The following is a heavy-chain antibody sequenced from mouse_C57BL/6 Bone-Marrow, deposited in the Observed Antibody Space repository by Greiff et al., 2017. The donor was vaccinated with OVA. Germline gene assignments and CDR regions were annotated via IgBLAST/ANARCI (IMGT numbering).Heavy chain of an antibody. D-gene: IGHD1-1*01. J-gene: IGHJ1*03. CDR2: ISYDGSN. Sequence: EVQRVESGPGLVKPSQSLSLTCSVTGYSITSGYYWNWIRQFPGNKLEWMGYISYDGSNNYNPSLKNRISITRDTSKNQFFLKLNSVTTEDTATYYCARGTTVVARYFDVWGTGTTVTVSS. CDR3: ARGTTVVARYFDV. V-gene: IGHV3-6*01. CDR1: GYSITSGYY.